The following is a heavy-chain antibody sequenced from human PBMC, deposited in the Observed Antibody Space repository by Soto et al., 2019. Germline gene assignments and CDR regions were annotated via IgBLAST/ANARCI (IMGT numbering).Heavy chain of an antibody. Sequence: XGSLRLSCAASGFTFRSYCMHGVRQAPGKGLVWVPRINNDVSSTSYADSVKGRFTISRDNAKNTLYLQMNSLRAEDTAVYYCARVRDDILTGYYYYYGMDVWGQGTTVTVSS. D-gene: IGHD3-9*01. CDR1: GFTFRSYC. J-gene: IGHJ6*02. CDR3: ARVRDDILTGYYYYYGMDV. V-gene: IGHV3-74*01. CDR2: INNDVSST.